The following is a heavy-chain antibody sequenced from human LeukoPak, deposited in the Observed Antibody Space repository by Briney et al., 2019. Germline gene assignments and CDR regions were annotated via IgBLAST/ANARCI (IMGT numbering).Heavy chain of an antibody. CDR3: AGVLRVEMVINY. D-gene: IGHD3-22*01. J-gene: IGHJ4*02. CDR1: GGSISSFY. Sequence: PSETLSLTCTVSGGSISSFYWGWIRQPPGKGLEWIGHMHSSGNTNYNPSLKSRITVSVDTSKNQFSLKLSSVTAADTAIYWCAGVLRVEMVINYWGQGTLVTVSS. V-gene: IGHV4-59*01. CDR2: MHSSGNT.